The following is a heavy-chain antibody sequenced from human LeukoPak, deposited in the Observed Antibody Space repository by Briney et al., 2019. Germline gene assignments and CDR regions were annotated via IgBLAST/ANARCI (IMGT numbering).Heavy chain of an antibody. CDR3: ARDAGWGRFGY. D-gene: IGHD1-26*01. J-gene: IGHJ4*02. V-gene: IGHV3-7*01. CDR1: GFIFSGHW. Sequence: GGSLRLSCADSGFIFSGHWVTWVRQAPGKGLEWVANINQDGSVTWYVDSVKGRFTLSRDNAKNSVYLQMNSLRADDTAVYFCARDAGWGRFGYWGQGTLLTVSS. CDR2: INQDGSVT.